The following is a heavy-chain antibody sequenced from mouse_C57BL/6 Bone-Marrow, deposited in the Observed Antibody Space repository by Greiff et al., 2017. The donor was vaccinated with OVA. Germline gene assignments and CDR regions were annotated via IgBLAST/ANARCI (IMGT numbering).Heavy chain of an antibody. D-gene: IGHD1-1*01. J-gene: IGHJ4*01. Sequence: DVKLVESGGGLVQPGGSLKLSCAASGFTFSDYYMYWVRQTPEKRLEWVAYISNGGGSTYYPDTVKGRFTISRDNAKNTLYLQMSRLKSEDTAMYYCARQSPYCYYAMDYWGQGTSVTVSS. CDR1: GFTFSDYY. V-gene: IGHV5-12*01. CDR2: ISNGGGST. CDR3: ARQSPYCYYAMDY.